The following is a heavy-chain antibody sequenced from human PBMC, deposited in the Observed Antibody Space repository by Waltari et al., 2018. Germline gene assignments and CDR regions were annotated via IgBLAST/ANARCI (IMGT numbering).Heavy chain of an antibody. Sequence: QVQLQQWGAGLLKPSETLSLTCAVYGGSFSGYYWSWIRQPPGKGLEWIGYIYYSGSTNYNPSLKRRVTISVDTSKNQFSLKLSSVTAADTAVYYCASNGDSAVAAFDIWGQGTMVTVSS. CDR2: IYYSGST. V-gene: IGHV4-34*11. D-gene: IGHD4-17*01. CDR3: ASNGDSAVAAFDI. J-gene: IGHJ3*02. CDR1: GGSFSGYY.